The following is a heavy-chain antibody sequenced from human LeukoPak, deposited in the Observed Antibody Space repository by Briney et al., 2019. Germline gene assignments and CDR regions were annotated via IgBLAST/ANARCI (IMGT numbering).Heavy chain of an antibody. CDR1: GSTLDDYA. J-gene: IGHJ4*02. D-gene: IGHD3-10*01. CDR2: INWNGGST. CDR3: ARGPYGSGSYYSPFDY. V-gene: IGHV3-20*04. Sequence: GGSLRLSCAASGSTLDDYAMSWVRQAPGKGLEWVSGINWNGGSTGYADSVKGRFAISRDNAKNSLYLQVDSLRVEDTALYYCARGPYGSGSYYSPFDYWGQGTLVTVSS.